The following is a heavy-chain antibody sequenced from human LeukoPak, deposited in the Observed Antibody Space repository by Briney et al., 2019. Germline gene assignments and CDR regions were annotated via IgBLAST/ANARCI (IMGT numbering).Heavy chain of an antibody. Sequence: GGSLRLSCAASGFTFSGSALHWVRQAPGKGLEWVGRIRSTANGYATAYAASVKGRFTISRDDSKNTAYLQMDSLKTEDTAVYYCTGNYYGSGSYADFDYWGQGTLVTVSS. J-gene: IGHJ4*02. CDR1: GFTFSGSA. CDR2: IRSTANGYAT. CDR3: TGNYYGSGSYADFDY. D-gene: IGHD3-10*01. V-gene: IGHV3-73*01.